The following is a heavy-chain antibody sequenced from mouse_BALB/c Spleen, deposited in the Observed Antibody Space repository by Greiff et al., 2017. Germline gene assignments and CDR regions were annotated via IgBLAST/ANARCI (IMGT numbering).Heavy chain of an antibody. J-gene: IGHJ1*01. V-gene: IGHV1-69*02. Sequence: VQLQQPGAELVRPGASVKLSCKASGYTFTSYWINWVKQRPGQGLEWIGNIYPSDSYTNYNQKFKDKATLTVDKSSSTAYMQLSSPTSEDSAVYYCTRVGNYGNPYWYFDVWGAGTTVTVSS. CDR2: IYPSDSYT. CDR1: GYTFTSYW. D-gene: IGHD2-1*01. CDR3: TRVGNYGNPYWYFDV.